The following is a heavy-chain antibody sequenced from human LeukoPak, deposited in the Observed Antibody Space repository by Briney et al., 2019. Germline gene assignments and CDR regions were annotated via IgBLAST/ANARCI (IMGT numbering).Heavy chain of an antibody. CDR1: GFTFSSYS. D-gene: IGHD3-22*01. CDR3: ARDKGHDSSGYYPDFDY. Sequence: GGSLRLSCAASGFTFSSYSMNWVRQAPGKGLEWVSSISSSSSYIYYADSVKGRFTISRDNAKNSLYLQMNSLRAEDTAVYYCARDKGHDSSGYYPDFDYWGQGTLVTVSS. V-gene: IGHV3-21*01. CDR2: ISSSSSYI. J-gene: IGHJ4*02.